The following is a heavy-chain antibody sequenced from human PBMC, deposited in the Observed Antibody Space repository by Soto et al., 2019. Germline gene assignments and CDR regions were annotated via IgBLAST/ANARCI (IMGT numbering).Heavy chain of an antibody. CDR3: ARHVLGSNPYYYYYMDV. V-gene: IGHV4-39*01. Sequence: SSEILSLTCTVSGGSISSSSYYWGWIRQPPGKGLEWIGSIYYSGSTYYNPSLKSRVTISVDTSKNQFSLKLSSVTAADTAVYYCARHVLGSNPYYYYYMDVWGKGTTVTVSS. D-gene: IGHD3-10*01. CDR1: GGSISSSSYY. CDR2: IYYSGST. J-gene: IGHJ6*03.